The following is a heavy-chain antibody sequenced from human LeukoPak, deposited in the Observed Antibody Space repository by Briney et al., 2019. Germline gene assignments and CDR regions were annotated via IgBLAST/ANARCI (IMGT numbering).Heavy chain of an antibody. J-gene: IGHJ4*02. V-gene: IGHV5-51*01. Sequence: GASLKISCKASGYIFTDYWIGWVRQMPGKGLEWMGIIYPGDSDTRYSPSFQGQVTISADKSITTAYLQWSSLKDSDTAIYYCARRDSMSTFDYWGQGTRVTVSS. D-gene: IGHD5/OR15-5a*01. CDR1: GYIFTDYW. CDR2: IYPGDSDT. CDR3: ARRDSMSTFDY.